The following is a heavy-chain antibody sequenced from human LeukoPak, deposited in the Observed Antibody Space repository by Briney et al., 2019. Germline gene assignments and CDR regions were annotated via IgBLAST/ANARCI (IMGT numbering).Heavy chain of an antibody. V-gene: IGHV7-4-1*02. D-gene: IGHD2-21*01. J-gene: IGHJ5*02. CDR3: ARIRHCGGESCSRFDP. Sequence: GASVKVSCKASGYTFTSYGISWVRQAPGQGLEWMGWVNTNTGNPTYAQGFTGRFVFSLDTSVSTAYLQINSLKAEDTAIYYCARIRHCGGESCSRFDPWGQGTLVTVSS. CDR2: VNTNTGNP. CDR1: GYTFTSYG.